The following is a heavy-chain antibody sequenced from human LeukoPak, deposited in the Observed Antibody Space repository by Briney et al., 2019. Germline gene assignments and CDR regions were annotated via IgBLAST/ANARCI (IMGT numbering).Heavy chain of an antibody. Sequence: SETLSLTCTVSGGSISSSSYYWGWIRQPPGKGLEWIGSIYYSGSTYYNPSLKSRVTISVDTSKNQFSLKLSSVTAADTAVYYCAGLDYGAPDHWGQGTLVTVSS. CDR3: AGLDYGAPDH. D-gene: IGHD4-17*01. CDR1: GGSISSSSYY. V-gene: IGHV4-39*01. CDR2: IYYSGST. J-gene: IGHJ4*02.